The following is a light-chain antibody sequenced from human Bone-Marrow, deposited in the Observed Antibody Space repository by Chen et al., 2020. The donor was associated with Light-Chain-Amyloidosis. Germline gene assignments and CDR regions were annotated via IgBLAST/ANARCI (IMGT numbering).Light chain of an antibody. Sequence: QSALPQPASLSGSPGQSITLPCTGTSSDVGSFNLVSWYQQHPGKAPKLMIYEVNKRPSGVSNRFSGSKSGNTASLTISGLQAEDEADYYCCSYAGSNTYVFGTETKVTVL. J-gene: IGLJ1*01. CDR2: EVN. CDR1: SSDVGSFNL. V-gene: IGLV2-23*02. CDR3: CSYAGSNTYV.